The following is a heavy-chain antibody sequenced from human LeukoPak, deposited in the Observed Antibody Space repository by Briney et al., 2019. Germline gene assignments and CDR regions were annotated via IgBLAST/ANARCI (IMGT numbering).Heavy chain of an antibody. D-gene: IGHD3-10*01. CDR2: IYHSGST. J-gene: IGHJ4*02. Sequence: SETLSLTCTVSGYSISSGYYWGWIRQPPGKGLEWIGSIYHSGSTYYSPSLKSRVTISVDTSKNQFSLKLSSVTAADTAVYYCARDPGYYFDYWGQGTLVTVSS. V-gene: IGHV4-38-2*02. CDR1: GYSISSGYY. CDR3: ARDPGYYFDY.